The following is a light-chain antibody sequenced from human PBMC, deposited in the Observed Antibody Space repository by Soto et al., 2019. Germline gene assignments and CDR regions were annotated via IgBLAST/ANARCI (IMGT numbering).Light chain of an antibody. CDR3: QQYKTYWT. Sequence: DIQMTQSPSTLSASVGDRVTITFRASQSVSSWLAWFQQKPGKAPKLLIYKASNLQSGVSSRFRGGGYGTEFTLTISSLQPDDFATYYCQQYKTYWTFGPGTKVDIK. V-gene: IGKV1-5*03. CDR1: QSVSSW. CDR2: KAS. J-gene: IGKJ1*01.